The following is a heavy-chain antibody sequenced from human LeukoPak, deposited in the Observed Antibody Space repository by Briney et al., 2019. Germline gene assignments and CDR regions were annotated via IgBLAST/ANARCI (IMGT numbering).Heavy chain of an antibody. J-gene: IGHJ4*02. Sequence: SETLSLTCTVSGVSISSYYWSWIRQPPGKGLEWFGYIYDSGTTNYNPSLKSRVTISVDTSKNQFSLKLSSVTAADTAVYYCAVTGYGGAGYYFDYWGQGTLVTISS. D-gene: IGHD4-23*01. V-gene: IGHV4-59*01. CDR2: IYDSGTT. CDR3: AVTGYGGAGYYFDY. CDR1: GVSISSYY.